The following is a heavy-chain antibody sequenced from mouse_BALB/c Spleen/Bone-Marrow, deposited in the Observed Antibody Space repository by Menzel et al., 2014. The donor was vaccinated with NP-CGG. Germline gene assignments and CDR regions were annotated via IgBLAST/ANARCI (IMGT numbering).Heavy chain of an antibody. D-gene: IGHD2-4*01. CDR2: IDPSDSYI. Sequence: LVESGAEFAKPGASVRLSCKASGYTFTRFYIHWVKQRPGQDLEWIGEIDPSDSYINYNQKFKGKATLTSDKSSSTAYMELSSLTSEDSAVYYCARDGDYDWFAYWGQGTLVTVSA. V-gene: IGHV1-69*02. CDR3: ARDGDYDWFAY. CDR1: GYTFTRFY. J-gene: IGHJ3*01.